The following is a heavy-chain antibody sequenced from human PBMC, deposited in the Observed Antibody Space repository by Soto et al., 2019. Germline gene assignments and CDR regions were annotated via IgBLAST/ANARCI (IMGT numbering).Heavy chain of an antibody. Sequence: QVQLQESGPGLVKPSQTLSLTCTVSGGSISSGGYYWSWIRQHPGKGLEWIGYIYYSGSNYYNPYLKSRVTISVDTSKKQFSLKLSSVTAEDTAVYDCASVFGFGGMDVWGQGTTVTVSS. CDR1: GGSISSGGYY. D-gene: IGHD3-10*01. V-gene: IGHV4-31*03. CDR2: IYYSGSN. CDR3: ASVFGFGGMDV. J-gene: IGHJ6*02.